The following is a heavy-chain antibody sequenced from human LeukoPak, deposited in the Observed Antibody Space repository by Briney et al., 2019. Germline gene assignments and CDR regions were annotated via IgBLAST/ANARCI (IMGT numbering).Heavy chain of an antibody. J-gene: IGHJ4*02. V-gene: IGHV3-48*01. CDR1: GFTFSSYS. D-gene: IGHD3-22*01. CDR3: AKESGGYYDSGGYYCFDY. CDR2: ISSSSSTI. Sequence: GGSLRLSCAASGFTFSSYSMNWVRQAPGKGLEWVSYISSSSSTIYYADSVKGRFTISRDNSKNTLYLQMNSLRAEDTAIYYCAKESGGYYDSGGYYCFDYWGQGTLVTVSS.